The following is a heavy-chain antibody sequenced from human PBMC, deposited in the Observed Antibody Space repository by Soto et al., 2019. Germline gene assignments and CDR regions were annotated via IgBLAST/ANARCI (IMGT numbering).Heavy chain of an antibody. CDR3: ARGVSLTGAVQGDAPGKDFFDS. D-gene: IGHD1-26*01. Sequence: SETLSLTCAVYGGSFSGYYWSWIRQPPGKGLEWIGGIEHSGRTNQNPSLKTRLIISLDTSKNQFSLRVRSVTAADTAVYYCARGVSLTGAVQGDAPGKDFFDSWVQGTLVTVSS. CDR2: IEHSGRT. J-gene: IGHJ4*02. CDR1: GGSFSGYY. V-gene: IGHV4-34*01.